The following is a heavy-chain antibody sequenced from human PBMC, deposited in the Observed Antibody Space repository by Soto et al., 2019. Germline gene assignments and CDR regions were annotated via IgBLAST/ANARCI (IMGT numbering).Heavy chain of an antibody. J-gene: IGHJ6*03. CDR1: GFRFSGHS. D-gene: IGHD2-15*01. V-gene: IGHV3-48*01. CDR3: ARDPRYCSGGNCYSHFYYYYMDV. Sequence: EEHLVESGGGLVQPGGSLRLSCAASGFRFSGHSMNWVRQAPGEGLEWLSYISSSSSNIYYADSVKGRFTISRDNAKNSLYLQMNSLRAEDTAVYYCARDPRYCSGGNCYSHFYYYYMDVWGKGTTVTVSS. CDR2: ISSSSSNI.